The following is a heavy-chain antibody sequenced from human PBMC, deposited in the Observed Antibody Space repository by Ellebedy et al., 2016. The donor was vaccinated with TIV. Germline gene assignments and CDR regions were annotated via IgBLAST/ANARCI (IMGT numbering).Heavy chain of an antibody. J-gene: IGHJ4*02. Sequence: ASVKVSXXASGYTFSTHGINWVRQAPGQGLEWMGWINAYSGNTNYAQKLQGRVTMTTDTSTSTAYMELSRLRSDDTAVYYCAREGRGRQLNLDSWGQGALVTVSS. CDR2: INAYSGNT. CDR1: GYTFSTHG. CDR3: AREGRGRQLNLDS. V-gene: IGHV1-18*01. D-gene: IGHD6-13*01.